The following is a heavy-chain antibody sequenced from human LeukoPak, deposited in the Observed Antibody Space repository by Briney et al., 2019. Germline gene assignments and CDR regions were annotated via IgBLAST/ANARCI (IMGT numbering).Heavy chain of an antibody. CDR1: GFTFSDYY. CDR3: TRSGYSSSWYSGGMDV. J-gene: IGHJ6*02. V-gene: IGHV3-11*04. CDR2: ISSSGSTI. Sequence: GGSLRLSCAASGFTFSDYYMSWIRQAPGKGLEWVSYISSSGSTIYYADSVKGRFTISRDNAKNSLYLQMNSLRAEDTAVYYCTRSGYSSSWYSGGMDVWGQGTTVTVSS. D-gene: IGHD6-13*01.